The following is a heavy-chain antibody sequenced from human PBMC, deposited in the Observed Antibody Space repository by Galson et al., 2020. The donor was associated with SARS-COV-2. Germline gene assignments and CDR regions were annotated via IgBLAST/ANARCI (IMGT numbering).Heavy chain of an antibody. V-gene: IGHV4-31*11. J-gene: IGHJ6*02. Sequence: ASETLSLTCAVSGGSITGGGFYWSWIRQHPGKGLEWIGYFFDRGTTYYSPSLRSRASISVDASQNQFSLTLTSMTAADTAVYYCARAAYDSSAFYFYVLAVWGQGITVTVS. CDR1: GGSITGGGFY. D-gene: IGHD3-22*01. CDR2: FFDRGTT. CDR3: ARAAYDSSAFYFYVLAV.